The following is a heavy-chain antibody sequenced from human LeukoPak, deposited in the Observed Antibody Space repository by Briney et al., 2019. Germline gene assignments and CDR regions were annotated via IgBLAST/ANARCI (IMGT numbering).Heavy chain of an antibody. CDR2: ISGSRGNT. V-gene: IGHV3-23*01. CDR3: AKTSLSDASGHYYYMDV. Sequence: GGSLRLSCAASGFTFSNYAMSWVRQAPGKGLEWVSAISGSRGNTYYADSVKGRFTISRDNSQNTVSLQVNNLRTEDTALYYCAKTSLSDASGHYYYMDVWGKGTTVTVSS. D-gene: IGHD3-3*01. J-gene: IGHJ6*03. CDR1: GFTFSNYA.